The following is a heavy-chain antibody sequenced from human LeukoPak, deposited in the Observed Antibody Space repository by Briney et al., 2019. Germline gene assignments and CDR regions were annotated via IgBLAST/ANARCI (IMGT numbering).Heavy chain of an antibody. V-gene: IGHV4-4*09. Sequence: SETLSLTCTVSGGSISSYYWSWIRQPPGKGLEWIGYIYTSGSTNYNPSLKSRVTISVDTSKNQFSLKLSSATAADTAVYYCARQDFWSGSYYMDVWGKGTTVTVSS. CDR3: ARQDFWSGSYYMDV. CDR1: GGSISSYY. D-gene: IGHD3-3*01. J-gene: IGHJ6*03. CDR2: IYTSGST.